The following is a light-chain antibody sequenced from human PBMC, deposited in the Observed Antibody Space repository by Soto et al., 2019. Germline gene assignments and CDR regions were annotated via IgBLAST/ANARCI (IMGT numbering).Light chain of an antibody. Sequence: EIVLTQSPGTRSLSPGERATLSCSSSQSVSSSYLAWYQQKPGQAPRLIIYGASSRATGIPDRFSGSGSGTDFTLTISRLEPEDVAVYYCQQYGSSPRTFGGGTKVDIK. CDR1: QSVSSSY. V-gene: IGKV3-20*01. J-gene: IGKJ4*01. CDR3: QQYGSSPRT. CDR2: GAS.